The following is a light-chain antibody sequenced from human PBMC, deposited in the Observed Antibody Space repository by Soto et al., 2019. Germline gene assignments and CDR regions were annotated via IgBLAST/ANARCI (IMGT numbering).Light chain of an antibody. Sequence: EIVMTQSPVTLSVSPGERVTLSCRASQSLATNLAWYQQKPGQTPRLVIYGMSARASGIPGRFSGSGFGTDFTLTISSLQPEDSAVYYCQQYLDWPLTFGGGTKVEL. CDR2: GMS. CDR3: QQYLDWPLT. J-gene: IGKJ4*01. CDR1: QSLATN. V-gene: IGKV3-15*01.